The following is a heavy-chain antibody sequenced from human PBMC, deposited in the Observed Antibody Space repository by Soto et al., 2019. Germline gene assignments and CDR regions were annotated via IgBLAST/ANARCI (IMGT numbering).Heavy chain of an antibody. Sequence: QVQLVESGGGLVKPGGSLRLSCAASGFTFSDYYMSWIRQAPGKGLEGVSYISSSGSTIYYAESVQGRFPIPRYNAKNSLYLQMNSPIDEDTAVYYCARDFEGGLPPPYCSGGSFYSAYYYYYYMDVWGKGTTVTVSS. CDR2: ISSSGSTI. J-gene: IGHJ6*03. CDR1: GFTFSDYY. V-gene: IGHV3-11*01. CDR3: ARDFEGGLPPPYCSGGSFYSAYYYYYYMDV. D-gene: IGHD2-15*01.